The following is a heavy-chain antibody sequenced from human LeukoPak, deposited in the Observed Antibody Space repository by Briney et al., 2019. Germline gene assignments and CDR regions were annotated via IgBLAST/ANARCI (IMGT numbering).Heavy chain of an antibody. V-gene: IGHV1-2*02. D-gene: IGHD4-17*01. CDR3: ATTPRDYYYGMDV. Sequence: GASVKVSCKASGYTFTGYYMHWVRQAPGQGLEWMGWINPNSGGTNYAQKFQGRVTMTRDTSISTAYMELSRLRSDDTAVYSCATTPRDYYYGMDVWGQGTTVTVSS. CDR1: GYTFTGYY. J-gene: IGHJ6*02. CDR2: INPNSGGT.